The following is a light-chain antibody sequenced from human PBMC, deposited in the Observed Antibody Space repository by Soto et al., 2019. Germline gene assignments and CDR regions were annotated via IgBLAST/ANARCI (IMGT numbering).Light chain of an antibody. Sequence: QSVLTQPASVSGSPGQSIIISCSGTSSDIGGYNYVSWYQQHPGKAPKLMIYDVTNRPSGVSNRSSGSKSGITASLTISGLQAEDEADYYCCSYTSSSTLVFGGGTKLTVL. J-gene: IGLJ2*01. CDR3: CSYTSSSTLV. CDR1: SSDIGGYNY. CDR2: DVT. V-gene: IGLV2-14*03.